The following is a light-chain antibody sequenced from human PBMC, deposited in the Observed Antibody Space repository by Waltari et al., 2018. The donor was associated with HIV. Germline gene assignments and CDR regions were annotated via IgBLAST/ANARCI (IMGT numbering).Light chain of an antibody. V-gene: IGLV2-8*01. CDR1: TSDVVAENY. CDR3: TSYAGMNIFV. J-gene: IGLJ2*01. Sequence: QSALTQPPSASGSPGRSVTLSCSGKTSDVVAENYASWYQQHPGKAPKLMIYKVFKRPPGVPDRFPGPMSGNTSSLTVSALQAEDEADYHCTSYAGMNIFVFGGGTKLTVL. CDR2: KVF.